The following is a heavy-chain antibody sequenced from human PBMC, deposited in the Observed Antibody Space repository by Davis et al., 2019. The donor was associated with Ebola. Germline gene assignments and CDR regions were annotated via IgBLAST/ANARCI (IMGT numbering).Heavy chain of an antibody. D-gene: IGHD1-1*01. Sequence: GESLKISCAASGFTVSSNHMSWVRQAPGKGLEWVSVIYDQSTAYADSVRGRFIISRDKSNNTLYLQMNSLGAADTATYYCARGRRGNYPVYSFLYWGQGTLVTVSS. V-gene: IGHV3-53*01. CDR3: ARGRRGNYPVYSFLY. J-gene: IGHJ4*02. CDR2: IYDQST. CDR1: GFTVSSNH.